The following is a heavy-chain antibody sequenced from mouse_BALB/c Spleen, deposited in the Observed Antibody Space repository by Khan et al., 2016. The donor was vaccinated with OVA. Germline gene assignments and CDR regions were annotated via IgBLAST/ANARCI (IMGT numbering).Heavy chain of an antibody. Sequence: QVQLKESGPGLVAPSQSLSITCTVSGFSLTSYGVHWVRQSPGEGLEWLGVIWAGGNTNYNSALMSRLSICTVNSKNQVFLKMNSLQIDDTAMYYCVRDLVYHAYDGGFAYWGQGTLVTVSA. V-gene: IGHV2-9*02. CDR3: VRDLVYHAYDGGFAY. CDR1: GFSLTSYG. CDR2: IWAGGNT. J-gene: IGHJ3*01. D-gene: IGHD2-2*01.